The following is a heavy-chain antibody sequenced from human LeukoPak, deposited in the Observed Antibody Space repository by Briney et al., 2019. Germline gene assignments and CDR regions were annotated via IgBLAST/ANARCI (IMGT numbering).Heavy chain of an antibody. D-gene: IGHD3-22*01. V-gene: IGHV1-18*01. CDR3: ARVEYYYGSSGYFPPDY. CDR1: GYTFTSYG. J-gene: IGHJ4*02. Sequence: GASVKVSCKASGYTFTSYGISWVRQAPGQGLEWMGWISAYNGNTNYAQKLQGRVTMTTDTSTSTAYMELRSLRSDDTAVYYCARVEYYYGSSGYFPPDYWGQGTLVTVSS. CDR2: ISAYNGNT.